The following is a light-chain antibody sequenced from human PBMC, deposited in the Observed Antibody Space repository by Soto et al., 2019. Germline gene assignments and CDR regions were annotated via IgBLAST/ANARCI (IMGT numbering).Light chain of an antibody. J-gene: IGKJ5*01. Sequence: EIVMTQSPATLSVSPGERATLSCRASQSARISLGWYQQKPGQAPRLLIYDVSTRATGVPARFSGSGSGTEFTLTISSPHSEDFAVYYCQQYNNWPPTFGQGTRLEIK. CDR3: QQYNNWPPT. V-gene: IGKV3-15*01. CDR1: QSARIS. CDR2: DVS.